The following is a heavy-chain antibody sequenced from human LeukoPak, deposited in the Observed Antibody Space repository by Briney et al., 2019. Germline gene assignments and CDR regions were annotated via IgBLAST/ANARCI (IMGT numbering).Heavy chain of an antibody. D-gene: IGHD3-9*01. CDR1: GYTFTGYY. CDR2: INPNSGGT. Sequence: ASVKVSCKASGYTFTGYYMHWVRQAPGQGLEWMGWINPNSGGTNYAQKFQGRVTMTRDTSISTAYMELSRLRSDDTAVYYCARVRAYYDILTGYMGAINWFDPWGQGTLVTVSS. V-gene: IGHV1-2*02. J-gene: IGHJ5*02. CDR3: ARVRAYYDILTGYMGAINWFDP.